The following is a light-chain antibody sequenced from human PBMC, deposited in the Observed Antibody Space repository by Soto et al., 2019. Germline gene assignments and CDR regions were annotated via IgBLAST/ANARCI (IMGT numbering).Light chain of an antibody. Sequence: DIQMTQSPSSLSASVGDRVTITCRASQSISSYLNWYQQKPGKAPKLLIYAASSLPSGVPSRFSGSGSGTDFTLTISSLQPEDFATYYCQQSYRTLTFGQGTRLEI. CDR1: QSISSY. CDR2: AAS. J-gene: IGKJ5*01. V-gene: IGKV1-39*01. CDR3: QQSYRTLT.